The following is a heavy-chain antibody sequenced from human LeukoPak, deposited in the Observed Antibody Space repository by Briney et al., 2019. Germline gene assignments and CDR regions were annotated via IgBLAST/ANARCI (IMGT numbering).Heavy chain of an antibody. CDR1: GFSFNKYC. J-gene: IGHJ1*01. Sequence: PGRSLRLSCAASGFSFNKYCMSWVRQAPGKGLEWVANIKQDGSETYYVDSVKGRFTISRDNAKNSLSLQMNSLRAEDAAVYYCATQNFCSNFVQHWGQGTLVTVSS. CDR3: ATQNFCSNFVQH. V-gene: IGHV3-7*05. CDR2: IKQDGSET. D-gene: IGHD4-11*01.